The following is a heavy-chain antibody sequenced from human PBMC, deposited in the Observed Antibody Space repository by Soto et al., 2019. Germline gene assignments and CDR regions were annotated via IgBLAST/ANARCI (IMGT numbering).Heavy chain of an antibody. V-gene: IGHV4-30-4*01. CDR2: YHSGGST. J-gene: IGHJ6*02. CDR3: VRSRQMESGNDYGLDV. CDR1: GVSLNTADTW. Sequence: QVQLQESGSGLVKPSQSLSLTCTVSGVSLNTADTWWSWIRQSPGKGLEFIGYYHSGGSTYYDASFCIRVTISADTSNIQFSLKSSSVTVADTAVYFCVRSRQMESGNDYGLDVWGQGTTVTVSS. D-gene: IGHD1-1*01.